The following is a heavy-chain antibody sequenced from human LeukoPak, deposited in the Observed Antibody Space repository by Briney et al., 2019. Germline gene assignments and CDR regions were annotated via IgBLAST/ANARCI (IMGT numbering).Heavy chain of an antibody. CDR1: GFTFSNYG. CDR2: ISYDGSNK. D-gene: IGHD2-2*01. V-gene: IGHV3-30*18. CDR3: AKAYGYCTTTSCSHEEFDY. J-gene: IGHJ4*02. Sequence: GGSLRLSCAASGFTFSNYGTHWIRQAPGKGLEWVAVISYDGSNKYYADSVKGRFAISRDNSKNTLYLQMNSLRAEDTAVYYCAKAYGYCTTTSCSHEEFDYWGQGTLVTVSS.